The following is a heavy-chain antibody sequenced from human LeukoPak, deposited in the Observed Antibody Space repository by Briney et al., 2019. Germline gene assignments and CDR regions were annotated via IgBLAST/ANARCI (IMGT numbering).Heavy chain of an antibody. D-gene: IGHD6-19*01. J-gene: IGHJ4*02. CDR2: ISGSGGST. CDR3: AKAGYSSGQPPYWFDY. CDR1: GFTFSSYA. Sequence: LSLTCAVSGFTFSSYAMSWVRQAPGEGLEWVSAISGSGGSTYYADSVKGRFTISRDNSKNTLYLQMNSLRAEDTAVYYCAKAGYSSGQPPYWFDYWGQGTLVTVSS. V-gene: IGHV3-23*01.